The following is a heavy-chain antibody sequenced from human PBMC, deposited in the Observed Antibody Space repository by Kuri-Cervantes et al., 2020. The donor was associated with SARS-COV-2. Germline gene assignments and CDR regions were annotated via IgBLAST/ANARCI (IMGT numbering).Heavy chain of an antibody. D-gene: IGHD3-10*01. Sequence: ASVKVSCKASGYTFTGYYMHWVRQAPGQGLEWMGWINPNSGGTNYAQKFQGWVTMTRDTSISTAYMELSSLRSEDTAVYYCARDLWFGEDFDYWGQGTLVTVSS. CDR1: GYTFTGYY. J-gene: IGHJ4*02. CDR3: ARDLWFGEDFDY. V-gene: IGHV1-2*04. CDR2: INPNSGGT.